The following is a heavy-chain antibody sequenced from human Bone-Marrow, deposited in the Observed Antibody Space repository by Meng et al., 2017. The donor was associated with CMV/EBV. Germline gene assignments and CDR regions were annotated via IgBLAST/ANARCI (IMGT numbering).Heavy chain of an antibody. V-gene: IGHV4-34*01. Sequence: GSLRLSCAVYGGSFSGYYWSWIRQPPGKGLEWIGEINHSGSTNYNPSLKSRVTISVDTSKNQFSLKLSSVTAADTAVYYCARGRFDFWSGYYYGMDVWGQGTTVTVSS. CDR3: ARGRFDFWSGYYYGMDV. D-gene: IGHD3-3*01. CDR2: INHSGST. CDR1: GGSFSGYY. J-gene: IGHJ6*02.